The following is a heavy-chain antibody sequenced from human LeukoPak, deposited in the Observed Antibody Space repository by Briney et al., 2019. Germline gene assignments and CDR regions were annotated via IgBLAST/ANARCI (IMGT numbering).Heavy chain of an antibody. CDR3: ARVLYCSGGSCYSRWFFDL. D-gene: IGHD2-15*01. CDR1: GFTFSSYS. J-gene: IGHJ2*01. V-gene: IGHV3-21*06. CDR2: ISSSSTYI. Sequence: PGGSLRLSCAASGFTFSSYSMSWVRQAPGKGLEWVSSISSSSTYIDYADSVQGRFTISRDNAKNSLYLQMNSLRAEDTAVYYCARVLYCSGGSCYSRWFFDLWGRGTPVTVSS.